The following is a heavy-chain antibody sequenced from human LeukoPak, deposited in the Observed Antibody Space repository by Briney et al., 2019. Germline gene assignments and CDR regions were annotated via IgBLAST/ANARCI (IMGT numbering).Heavy chain of an antibody. J-gene: IGHJ6*03. CDR1: GGSISSYY. CDR2: IYTSGST. Sequence: KPSETLSLTCTVSGGSISSYYWSWIRQPAGKGLEWIGRIYTSGSTNYNPSLKSRVTMSVDTSKNQFPLKLSSVTAADTAVYYCARDSGLDCSSTSCHYYYYMDVWGKGTTVTVSS. CDR3: ARDSGLDCSSTSCHYYYYMDV. D-gene: IGHD2-2*01. V-gene: IGHV4-4*07.